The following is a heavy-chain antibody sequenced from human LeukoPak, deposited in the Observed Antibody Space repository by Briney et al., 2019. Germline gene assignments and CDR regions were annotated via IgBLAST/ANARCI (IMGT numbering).Heavy chain of an antibody. J-gene: IGHJ4*02. CDR1: GGSISSYY. CDR3: ARRAMGNYYGSGLDY. Sequence: SETLSLTCTVSGGSISSYYWSWIRQPPGKGLEWIGSIYYSGSTYYNPSLKSRVTISVDTSKNQFSLKLSSVTAADTAVYYCARRAMGNYYGSGLDYWGQGTLVTVSS. D-gene: IGHD3-10*01. V-gene: IGHV4-59*12. CDR2: IYYSGST.